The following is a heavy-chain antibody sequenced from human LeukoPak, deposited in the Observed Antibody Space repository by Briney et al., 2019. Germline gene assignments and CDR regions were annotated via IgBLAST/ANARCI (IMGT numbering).Heavy chain of an antibody. CDR3: ARDWGEYSSSSGLVDYYCYYGMDV. J-gene: IGHJ6*02. CDR2: IKQDGGEK. CDR1: GFTFSSYW. Sequence: QTGGSLRLSCAASGFTFSSYWMSWVRQAPGKGLEWVANIKQDGGEKYYVDSVKGRFTISRDNAKNSLYLQMNSLRAEDTAVYYCARDWGEYSSSSGLVDYYCYYGMDVWGQGTTVTVSS. D-gene: IGHD6-6*01. V-gene: IGHV3-7*05.